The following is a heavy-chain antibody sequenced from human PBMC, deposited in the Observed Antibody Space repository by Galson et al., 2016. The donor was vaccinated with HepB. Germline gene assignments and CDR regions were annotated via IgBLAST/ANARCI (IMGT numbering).Heavy chain of an antibody. Sequence: LRLSCAASGFTLSDSYMTWLRQAPGKGLEWIAYFYFSGSTNYNPSLKSRVTVSFDTSKNQFSLKLNSLTAADTAVYYCARDAGGPYDLWGRGTLVSVSS. J-gene: IGHJ2*01. CDR3: ARDAGGPYDL. CDR1: GFTLSDSY. V-gene: IGHV4-59*01. D-gene: IGHD3-16*01. CDR2: FYFSGST.